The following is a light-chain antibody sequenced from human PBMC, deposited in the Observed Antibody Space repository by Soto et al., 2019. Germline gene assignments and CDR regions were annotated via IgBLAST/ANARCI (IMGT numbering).Light chain of an antibody. J-gene: IGKJ4*01. Sequence: EIVLTQSPGTLSLSPGERATLSCRASQSVSSSYLAWYQQKPGQAPRQLIYGASSRATGIPDRFSGSGSGTDFTLTITRLEPEDYAVYYCQHYRIACAGGTRVEIK. CDR2: GAS. CDR3: QHYRIA. CDR1: QSVSSSY. V-gene: IGKV3-20*01.